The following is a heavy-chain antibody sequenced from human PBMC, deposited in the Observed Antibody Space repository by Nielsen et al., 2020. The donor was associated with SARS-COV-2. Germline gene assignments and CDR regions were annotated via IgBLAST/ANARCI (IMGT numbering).Heavy chain of an antibody. J-gene: IGHJ4*02. Sequence: SVKVSCKASGFTFTSSAMQWVRQARGQRLEWIGWIVVGSGNTNYAQKLQGRVTMTRDTSTSTVYMELSSLKSEDTAVYYCARDRRVTGTSYFDYWGQGTLVTVSS. V-gene: IGHV1-58*02. D-gene: IGHD1-7*01. CDR2: IVVGSGNT. CDR3: ARDRRVTGTSYFDY. CDR1: GFTFTSSA.